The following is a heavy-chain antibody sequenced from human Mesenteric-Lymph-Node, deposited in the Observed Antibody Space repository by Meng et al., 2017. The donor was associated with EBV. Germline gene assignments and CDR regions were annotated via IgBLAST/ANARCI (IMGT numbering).Heavy chain of an antibody. V-gene: IGHV4-30-2*01. Sequence: RWQEAGSGLVKPSQTLSLTCAVSGGSVSSGGYSWSWIRQPPGKGLEWIGYIYHFGSPNYNPSLKSRVTISVDRSKNQFSLNLTSMTAADTAVYYCARRGIAEGFDFWGQGTLVTVSS. CDR3: ARRGIAEGFDF. J-gene: IGHJ4*02. CDR1: GGSVSSGGYS. CDR2: IYHFGSP.